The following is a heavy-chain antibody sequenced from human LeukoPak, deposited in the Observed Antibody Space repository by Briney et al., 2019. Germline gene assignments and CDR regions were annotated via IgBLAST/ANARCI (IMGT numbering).Heavy chain of an antibody. Sequence: SVKVSRKASGGTFSSYAISWVRQAPGQGLEWMGRIIPILGIANYAQKFQGRVTITADKSTSTAYMELSSLRSEDTAVYYCARLYDFWSGKYYYGMDVWGQGTTVTVSS. J-gene: IGHJ6*02. V-gene: IGHV1-69*04. CDR3: ARLYDFWSGKYYYGMDV. CDR2: IIPILGIA. CDR1: GGTFSSYA. D-gene: IGHD3-3*01.